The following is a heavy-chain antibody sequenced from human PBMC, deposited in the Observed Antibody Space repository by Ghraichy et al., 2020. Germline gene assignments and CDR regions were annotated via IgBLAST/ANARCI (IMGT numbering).Heavy chain of an antibody. Sequence: SETLSLTCAVYGGSFSCYYWSWIRQPPGKGLEWIGEINHSGSTNYNPSLKSRVTISVDTSKNQFSLKLSSVTAADTAVYYCARGIRGSIAARGRARNWFYPWGQGTLVTVSS. CDR2: INHSGST. J-gene: IGHJ5*02. V-gene: IGHV4-34*01. D-gene: IGHD6-6*01. CDR1: GGSFSCYY. CDR3: ARGIRGSIAARGRARNWFYP.